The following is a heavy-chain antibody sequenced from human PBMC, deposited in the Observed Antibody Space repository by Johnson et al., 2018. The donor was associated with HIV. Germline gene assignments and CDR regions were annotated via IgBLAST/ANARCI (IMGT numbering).Heavy chain of an antibody. CDR3: AKDRATTQYAFDI. Sequence: QEQLVESGGGVVQPGGSLRLSCAASGFTFSSYGMHWVRQAPGKGLEWVAFIRYDGSNKYYADSVKGRFTISRDNSKNTLYLQMNSLRAEDTAVYYCAKDRATTQYAFDIWGQGTMVTVSS. CDR1: GFTFSSYG. CDR2: IRYDGSNK. V-gene: IGHV3-30*02. D-gene: IGHD1-1*01. J-gene: IGHJ3*02.